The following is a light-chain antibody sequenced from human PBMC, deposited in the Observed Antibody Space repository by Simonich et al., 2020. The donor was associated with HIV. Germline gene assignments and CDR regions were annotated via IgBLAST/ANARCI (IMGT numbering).Light chain of an antibody. Sequence: EIVMTQSPATLSVSPGERATLTCRARQSVSSNLACYQHKPGQAPRLLIYSSSTRATGIPAKFSGSWSGTEFTLTISSMQSEDIAVYYCQQYNNRPLTFGGGTKVEIK. CDR1: QSVSSN. CDR3: QQYNNRPLT. V-gene: IGKV3-15*01. J-gene: IGKJ4*01. CDR2: SSS.